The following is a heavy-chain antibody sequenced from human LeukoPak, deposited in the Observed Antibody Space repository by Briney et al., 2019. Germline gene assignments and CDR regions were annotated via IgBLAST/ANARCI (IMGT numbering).Heavy chain of an antibody. CDR2: INADGSIS. Sequence: GRTLRLSCAASGFTLKEYWMNSGREAPGNGLGSVSRINADGSISTYADSVQGRFTISRDNAENTLYLQMNGLRADDTGVYYCARKQWLAPPPDSWGQGTLVTVSS. D-gene: IGHD6-19*01. CDR3: ARKQWLAPPPDS. CDR1: GFTLKEYW. J-gene: IGHJ5*01. V-gene: IGHV3-74*03.